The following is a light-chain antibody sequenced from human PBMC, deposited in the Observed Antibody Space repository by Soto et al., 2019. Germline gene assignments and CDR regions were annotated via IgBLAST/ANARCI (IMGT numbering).Light chain of an antibody. CDR1: QSVSSY. J-gene: IGKJ3*01. CDR3: QQRSNWPLT. V-gene: IGKV3-11*01. CDR2: DAS. Sequence: EIVLTQSPVTLSLSPGERATLSCRASQSVSSYLAWYQQKPGQAPRLLIYDASTSATGIPARFSGSGSGTDFTLTISSLEPEDFAVYYCQQRSNWPLTFGPGTKVDIK.